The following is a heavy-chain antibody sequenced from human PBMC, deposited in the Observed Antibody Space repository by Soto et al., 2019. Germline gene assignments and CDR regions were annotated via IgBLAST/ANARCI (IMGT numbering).Heavy chain of an antibody. Sequence: QVQLQQWGAGLLKPSETLSLTCAVYGGSFSGYYWSWIRQPPGKGLEWIGEINHSGSTNYNPSLKRRVTISVDTSKNQFSLKLSSVTAADTAVYYCARKSPYYYGSGSYPGWFDPWGPGTLVTVSS. V-gene: IGHV4-34*01. CDR3: ARKSPYYYGSGSYPGWFDP. J-gene: IGHJ5*02. D-gene: IGHD3-10*01. CDR1: GGSFSGYY. CDR2: INHSGST.